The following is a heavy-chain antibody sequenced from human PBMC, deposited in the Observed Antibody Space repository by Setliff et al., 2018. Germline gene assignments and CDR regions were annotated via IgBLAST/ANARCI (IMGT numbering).Heavy chain of an antibody. V-gene: IGHV5-51*01. J-gene: IGHJ6*03. CDR3: ARMTGPYYHYYYMDV. D-gene: IGHD3-9*01. Sequence: GESLKISCKGYGYKFTNYWIGWVRQMPGKGLEWLGIIYSSDSHTRYSPSFQGQVTISADKSISTAYLQWSSLKASDTAMYYCARMTGPYYHYYYMDVWGKGTKVTVSS. CDR2: IYSSDSHT. CDR1: GYKFTNYW.